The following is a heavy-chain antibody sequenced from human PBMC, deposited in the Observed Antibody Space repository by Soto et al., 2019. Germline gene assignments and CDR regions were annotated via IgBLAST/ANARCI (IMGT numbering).Heavy chain of an antibody. J-gene: IGHJ5*02. Sequence: SVKVSCKASGGTFSSYAISWVRQAPGQGLEWMGGIIPIFGTANYAQKFQGRVTITADKSTSTAYMELSSLRSEDTAVYYCARTGLYGSGSYYWFDAWGQGTLVTVSS. CDR3: ARTGLYGSGSYYWFDA. CDR2: IIPIFGTA. CDR1: GGTFSSYA. D-gene: IGHD3-10*01. V-gene: IGHV1-69*06.